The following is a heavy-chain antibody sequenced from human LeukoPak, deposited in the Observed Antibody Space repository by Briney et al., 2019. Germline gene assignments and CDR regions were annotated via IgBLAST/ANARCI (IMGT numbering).Heavy chain of an antibody. V-gene: IGHV3-23*01. D-gene: IGHD3-10*01. CDR2: ISGSGGST. Sequence: PAGSLRLSCAASGFTFSSYAMSWVRQAPGKGLEWVSAISGSGGSTYYADSVKGRFTISRDNSKNTLYLQMNSLRAEDTAVYYCAKYIPGSGSSYKSRDWGQGTLVTVSS. CDR1: GFTFSSYA. CDR3: AKYIPGSGSSYKSRD. J-gene: IGHJ4*02.